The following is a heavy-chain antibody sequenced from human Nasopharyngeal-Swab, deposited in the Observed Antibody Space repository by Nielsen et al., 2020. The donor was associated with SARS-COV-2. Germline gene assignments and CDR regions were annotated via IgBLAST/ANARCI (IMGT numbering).Heavy chain of an antibody. Sequence: GESLKISCAASGFTFSSYSMNWVRQAPGKGLEWVSSISSSSSYIYYADSVKGRFTISRDNAKNSLYLQMNSLRAEDTAVYYCAKSQFDGYYFDYWGQGTLVTVSS. J-gene: IGHJ4*02. V-gene: IGHV3-21*04. CDR1: GFTFSSYS. CDR2: ISSSSSYI. CDR3: AKSQFDGYYFDY. D-gene: IGHD3-9*01.